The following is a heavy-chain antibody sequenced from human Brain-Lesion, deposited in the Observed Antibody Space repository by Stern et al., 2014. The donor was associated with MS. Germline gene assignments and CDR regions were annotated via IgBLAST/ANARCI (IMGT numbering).Heavy chain of an antibody. D-gene: IGHD3-22*01. CDR1: GYTFIRYA. CDR3: ARDDHRDSSGHYATFDY. CDR2: INGVDDKT. V-gene: IGHV1-3*01. J-gene: IGHJ4*02. Sequence: QVQLVQSGAEVKKPGASVKVSCKASGYTFIRYAMQWVRQAPGQRLEWMGRINGVDDKTKYSHKFQGRVTITRDTSANTVYMELSSLRSEDTAVYYCARDDHRDSSGHYATFDYWGQGTRVTVSS.